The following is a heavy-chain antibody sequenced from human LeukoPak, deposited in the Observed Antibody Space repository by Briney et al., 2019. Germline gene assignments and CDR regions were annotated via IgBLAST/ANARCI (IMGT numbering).Heavy chain of an antibody. Sequence: VASVKVSCKASGGTFSSYAISWVRQAPGQGLEWMGGIIPIFGTANYAQKFQGRVTITADESTSTAYMELSSLRSDDTALYYCARDGITGTTRLSNWGQGTLIIVSS. CDR3: ARDGITGTTRLSN. J-gene: IGHJ1*01. D-gene: IGHD1-7*01. V-gene: IGHV1-69*13. CDR2: IIPIFGTA. CDR1: GGTFSSYA.